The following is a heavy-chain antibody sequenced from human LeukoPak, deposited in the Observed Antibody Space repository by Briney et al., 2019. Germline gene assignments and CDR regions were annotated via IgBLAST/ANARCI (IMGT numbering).Heavy chain of an antibody. D-gene: IGHD3-22*01. Sequence: PGGSLRLSCAASGFTFSKYGMPWVRQAPGKGLEWAAYIRYDGSNEYYADSVKGRFTISRDNSKNTVYLQMNSLRAEDTAVYYCAKDRVSSETDFDSWGQGTLATVSS. V-gene: IGHV3-30*02. CDR2: IRYDGSNE. CDR1: GFTFSKYG. CDR3: AKDRVSSETDFDS. J-gene: IGHJ4*02.